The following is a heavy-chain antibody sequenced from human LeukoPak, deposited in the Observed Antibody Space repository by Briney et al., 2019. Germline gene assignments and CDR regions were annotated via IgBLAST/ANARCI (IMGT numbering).Heavy chain of an antibody. CDR1: GGSISSGSYY. J-gene: IGHJ6*03. D-gene: IGHD6-6*01. CDR3: ARVPNSSSSPGYYMDV. V-gene: IGHV4-61*02. Sequence: SQTLSLTCTVSGGSISSGSYYWSWIRQPAGKGPEWIGRIYTSGSTNYNPSLKSRVTLSVNTSKTQSSLKLSSVTAADTAVYYCARVPNSSSSPGYYMDVWGKGTTVTVSS. CDR2: IYTSGST.